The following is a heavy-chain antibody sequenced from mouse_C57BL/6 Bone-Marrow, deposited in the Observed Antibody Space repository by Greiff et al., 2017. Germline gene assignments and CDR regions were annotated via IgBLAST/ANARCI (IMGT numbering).Heavy chain of an antibody. Sequence: VQLQQSGAELVKPGASVKLSCTASGFNIKDYYIHWVKQRTEQGLEWIGKIDPEDGETIYAPKFQDKATITADTSSNTAYLQLSSLTSEDTAVYYCTRSLIYYGTNYWGQGTTLTVSS. CDR2: IDPEDGET. D-gene: IGHD1-1*01. V-gene: IGHV14-2*01. CDR3: TRSLIYYGTNY. CDR1: GFNIKDYY. J-gene: IGHJ2*01.